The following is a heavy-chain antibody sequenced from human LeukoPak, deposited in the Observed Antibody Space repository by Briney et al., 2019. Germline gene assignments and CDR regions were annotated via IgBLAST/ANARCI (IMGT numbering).Heavy chain of an antibody. Sequence: ASVKVSCKVSGYTLTELSMHWVRQAPGKGLEWMGGFDPEDRETIYAQKFQGRVTMTEDTSTDTAYMELSSLRSEDAAVYYCATDFRNDEISWGQGTLVTVSS. CDR1: GYTLTELS. V-gene: IGHV1-24*01. J-gene: IGHJ4*02. CDR3: ATDFRNDEIS. CDR2: FDPEDRET. D-gene: IGHD1-1*01.